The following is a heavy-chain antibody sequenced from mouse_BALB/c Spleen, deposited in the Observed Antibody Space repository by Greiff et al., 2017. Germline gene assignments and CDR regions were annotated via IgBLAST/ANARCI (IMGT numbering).Heavy chain of an antibody. CDR3: ARRGGNYYFDY. D-gene: IGHD2-1*01. V-gene: IGHV5-12-2*01. Sequence: EVKLMESGGGLVQPGGSLKLSCAASGFTFSSYTMSWVRQTPEKRLEWVAYISNGGGSTYYPDTVKGRFTISRDNAKNTLYLQMSSLKSEDTAMYYCARRGGNYYFDYWGQGTTLTVSS. CDR2: ISNGGGST. CDR1: GFTFSSYT. J-gene: IGHJ2*01.